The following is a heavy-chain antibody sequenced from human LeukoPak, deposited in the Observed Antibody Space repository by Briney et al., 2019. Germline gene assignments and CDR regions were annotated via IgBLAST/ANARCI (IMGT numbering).Heavy chain of an antibody. Sequence: GASVKVSCKASGYTFTSYAISWVRQAPGQGLEWMGGLIPIFGTANYAQKFQGRVTITADESTSTAYMELSSLRSEEMAVYYCARAGGSYSLYDYWGQGTLVTVSS. J-gene: IGHJ4*02. CDR1: GYTFTSYA. CDR3: ARAGGSYSLYDY. V-gene: IGHV1-69*13. CDR2: LIPIFGTA. D-gene: IGHD1-26*01.